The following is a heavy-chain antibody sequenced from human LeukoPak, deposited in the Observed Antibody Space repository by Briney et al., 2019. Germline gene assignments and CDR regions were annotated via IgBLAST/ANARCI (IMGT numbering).Heavy chain of an antibody. Sequence: GGSLRLSCTASGFTFSSYSMNWVRQAPGKGLEWVSYITSSSSTIYYADSVKGRFTISRDNAKNSLYLQMNSLRDEDTAVYYCARCSGSCAIFDYWGQGTLVTVSS. D-gene: IGHD1-26*01. CDR1: GFTFSSYS. CDR3: ARCSGSCAIFDY. CDR2: ITSSSSTI. V-gene: IGHV3-48*02. J-gene: IGHJ4*02.